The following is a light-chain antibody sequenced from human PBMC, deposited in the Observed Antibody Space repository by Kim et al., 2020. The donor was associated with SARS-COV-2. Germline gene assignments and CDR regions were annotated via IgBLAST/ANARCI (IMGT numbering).Light chain of an antibody. V-gene: IGLV2-14*04. J-gene: IGLJ1*01. CDR2: AVN. CDR3: SSYTSSSPYV. CDR1: SSDIGTYTF. Sequence: QSITMSCTGTSSDIGTYTFVSWYQQHPGKAPKLIIYAVNKRPSGVSNRFSGPKSGNTASLTISGLQAEDEADYYCSSYTSSSPYVFGTGTKVTVL.